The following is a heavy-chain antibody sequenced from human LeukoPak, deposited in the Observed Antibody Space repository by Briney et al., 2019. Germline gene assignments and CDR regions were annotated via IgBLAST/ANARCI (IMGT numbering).Heavy chain of an antibody. D-gene: IGHD1-1*01. CDR3: SKGIGISWYTFDH. CDR2: IRYDDTNR. V-gene: IGHV3-30*02. Sequence: GGSLRLSCAASGFTFSSYGMHWVRQAPGKGPERVAFIRYDDTNRYYADSVKGRFTISRDNSKNTLSLQMDSLRTEDTAIYYCSKGIGISWYTFDHWGQGTQVTVSS. J-gene: IGHJ4*02. CDR1: GFTFSSYG.